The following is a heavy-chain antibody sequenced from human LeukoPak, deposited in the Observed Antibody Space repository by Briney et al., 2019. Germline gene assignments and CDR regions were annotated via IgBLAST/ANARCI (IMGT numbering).Heavy chain of an antibody. CDR2: INQSGST. CDR3: ARCLGMTTVTYYYYYMDV. D-gene: IGHD4-17*01. V-gene: IGHV4-34*01. CDR1: GESFSGNY. J-gene: IGHJ6*03. Sequence: SETLSLTCAVYGESFSGNYWSWIRQPPGKGLEWIGEINQSGSTNYNPSLKSRVTISVDTSKNHFSLKLSSVIEANAAMYFFARCLGMTTVTYYYYYMDVWGKGTTVTVSS.